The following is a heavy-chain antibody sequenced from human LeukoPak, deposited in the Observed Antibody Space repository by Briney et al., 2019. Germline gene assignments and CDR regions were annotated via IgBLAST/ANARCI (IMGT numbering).Heavy chain of an antibody. CDR3: AKGDPVSGVY. D-gene: IGHD3-16*01. CDR2: INQDGSGT. CDR1: GFAFSTYW. J-gene: IGHJ4*02. V-gene: IGHV3-7*01. Sequence: GGSLRLSCAASGFAFSTYWMTWVRQAPGKGLEWVANINQDGSGTYYVDSVTGRFTISRDNPKSSLYLQVNSLRAEDSAVYYCAKGDPVSGVYWGRGTLVTVSS.